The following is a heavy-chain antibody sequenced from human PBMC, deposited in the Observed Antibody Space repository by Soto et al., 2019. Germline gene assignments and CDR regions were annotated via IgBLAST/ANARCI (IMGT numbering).Heavy chain of an antibody. Sequence: SETLSLTSVVSGGSVSSGCYYWSWIRQHPGKGLEWIGYIYYSGSTYYNPSLKSRVTISVDTSKNQFSLKLSSVTAADTAVYYCARDQSPRYTYYYDSSGPTYAFDIWGQGTMVTVSS. CDR3: ARDQSPRYTYYYDSSGPTYAFDI. J-gene: IGHJ3*02. CDR1: GGSVSSGCYY. D-gene: IGHD3-22*01. CDR2: IYYSGST. V-gene: IGHV4-31*11.